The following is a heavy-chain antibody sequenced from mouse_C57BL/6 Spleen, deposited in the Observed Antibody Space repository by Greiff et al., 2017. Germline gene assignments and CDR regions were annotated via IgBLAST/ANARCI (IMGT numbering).Heavy chain of an antibody. CDR3: ARFDYDDYFDY. D-gene: IGHD2-4*01. J-gene: IGHJ2*01. Sequence: QVQPQQSGAELVRPGTSVKVSCKASGYAFTNYLIEWVKQRPGQGLEWIGVINPGSGGTNYNEKFKGKATLTADKSSSTAYMQLSSLTSEDSAVYFCARFDYDDYFDYWGQGTTLTVSS. CDR1: GYAFTNYL. V-gene: IGHV1-54*01. CDR2: INPGSGGT.